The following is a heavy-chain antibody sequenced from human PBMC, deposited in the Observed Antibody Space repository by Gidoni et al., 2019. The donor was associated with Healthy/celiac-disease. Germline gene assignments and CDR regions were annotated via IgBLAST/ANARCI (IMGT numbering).Heavy chain of an antibody. CDR3: ARDTGQWLAPDAFDI. J-gene: IGHJ3*02. Sequence: QVQLVESGGGVVQPGRSLRLSCAASGFTFSSYAMHWVRQAPGKGLEWVAVISYDGSNKYYADSVKGRFTISRDNSKNTLYLQMNSLRAEDTAVYYCARDTGQWLAPDAFDIWGQGTMVTVSS. CDR2: ISYDGSNK. D-gene: IGHD6-19*01. V-gene: IGHV3-30-3*01. CDR1: GFTFSSYA.